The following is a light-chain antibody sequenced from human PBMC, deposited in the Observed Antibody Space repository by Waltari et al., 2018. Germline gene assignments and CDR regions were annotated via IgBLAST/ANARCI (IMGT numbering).Light chain of an antibody. J-gene: IGLJ1*01. CDR1: RSNPGANYA. V-gene: IGLV1-40*01. CDR2: ANN. CDR3: QSFDDSLTGYV. Sequence: QSVLTQPPSVSGAPGQKITISATGRRSNPGANYAVPWYHQLPQTAPKLLIYANNIRPSGVPDRFSGSKSGTSVSLAITGLQPEDEADYYCQSFDDSLTGYVFGTGTKVTVL.